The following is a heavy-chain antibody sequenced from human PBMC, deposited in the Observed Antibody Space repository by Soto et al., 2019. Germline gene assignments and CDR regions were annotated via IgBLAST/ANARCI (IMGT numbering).Heavy chain of an antibody. V-gene: IGHV3-30-3*01. D-gene: IGHD2-2*02. CDR2: ISYDGSNK. CDR1: GFTFSSYA. CDR3: ARDGVVPAAIQQYYYYGMDV. J-gene: IGHJ6*02. Sequence: PGGSLRLSCAASGFTFSSYAMTWVRQAPGKGLEWVAVISYDGSNKYYADSVKGRFTISRDNSKNTLYLQMNSLRAEDTAEYYCARDGVVPAAIQQYYYYGMDVWGQGTTVTVSS.